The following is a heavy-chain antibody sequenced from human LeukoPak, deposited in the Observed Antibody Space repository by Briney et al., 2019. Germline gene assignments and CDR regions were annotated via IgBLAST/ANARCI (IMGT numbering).Heavy chain of an antibody. D-gene: IGHD2-15*01. CDR3: ARAVVGCSGGSCYSDYYMDV. V-gene: IGHV1-69*06. CDR1: GYTFSDYH. CDR2: IIPIFGTA. Sequence: EASVKVSLLTSGYTFSDYHIHWIRQPPGQGLEWMGGIIPIFGTANYAQKFQGRVTITADKSTSTAYMELSSLRSEDTAVYYCARAVVGCSGGSCYSDYYMDVWGKGTTVTVSS. J-gene: IGHJ6*03.